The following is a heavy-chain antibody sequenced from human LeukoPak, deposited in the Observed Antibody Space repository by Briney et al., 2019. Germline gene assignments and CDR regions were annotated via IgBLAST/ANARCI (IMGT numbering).Heavy chain of an antibody. V-gene: IGHV3-30*04. J-gene: IGHJ4*02. CDR1: GFTFSSYA. D-gene: IGHD2-21*01. CDR3: AKAPVTTCRGAYCYPFDY. Sequence: PGGSLRLSCAAFGFTFSSYAMHWVRQAPGKGLEWVAVISYDGSNKYYADSVKGRFTISRDNSKNTLYLQMNSLRAEDTAVYYCAKAPVTTCRGAYCYPFDYWGQGTLVTVSS. CDR2: ISYDGSNK.